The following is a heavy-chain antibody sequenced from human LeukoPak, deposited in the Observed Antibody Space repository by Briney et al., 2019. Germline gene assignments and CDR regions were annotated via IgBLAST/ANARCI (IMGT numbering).Heavy chain of an antibody. CDR3: AREGGWELPGVDIAAFDI. D-gene: IGHD1-26*01. V-gene: IGHV6-1*01. CDR2: TYYRSKWYN. Sequence: SQTLSLTCAISGDSVSSNSAAWNWIRQSPSRGLEWLGRTYYRSKWYNDYAVSVKSRITINPDTSKNQFSLQLNSVTPEDTAVYYCAREGGWELPGVDIAAFDIWGQGTMVTVSS. J-gene: IGHJ3*02. CDR1: GDSVSSNSAA.